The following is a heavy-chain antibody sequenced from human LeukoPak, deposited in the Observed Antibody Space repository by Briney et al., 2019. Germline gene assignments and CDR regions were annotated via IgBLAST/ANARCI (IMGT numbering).Heavy chain of an antibody. Sequence: PSETLSLTCAVSGGSISSSNWWSWVRQPPGKGLEWIGEIYHSGSTNYNPSLKSRVTISVDKSKNQFSLKLSSVTAADTAVYYCARPYCTNGVCYSIPFDYWGQGTLVTVSS. V-gene: IGHV4-4*02. CDR1: GGSISSSNW. D-gene: IGHD2-8*01. CDR3: ARPYCTNGVCYSIPFDY. CDR2: IYHSGST. J-gene: IGHJ4*02.